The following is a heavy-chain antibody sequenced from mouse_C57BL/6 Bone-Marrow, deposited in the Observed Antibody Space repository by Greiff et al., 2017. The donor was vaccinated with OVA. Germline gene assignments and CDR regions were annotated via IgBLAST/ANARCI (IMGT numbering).Heavy chain of an antibody. CDR3: ARKDWAY. D-gene: IGHD4-1*01. J-gene: IGHJ3*01. V-gene: IGHV2-2*01. CDR1: GFSLTSYG. CDR2: IWSGGST. Sequence: VKLMESGPGLVQPSQSLSITCTVSGFSLTSYGVHWVRQSPGKGLEWLGVIWSGGSTDYNAAFISRLSISKDNSKSQVFFKMNSLQADDTAIYYCARKDWAYWGQGTLVTVSA.